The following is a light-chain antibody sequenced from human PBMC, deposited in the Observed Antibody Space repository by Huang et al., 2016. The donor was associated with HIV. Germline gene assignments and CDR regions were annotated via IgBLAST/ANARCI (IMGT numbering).Light chain of an antibody. J-gene: IGKJ1*01. CDR2: CAS. V-gene: IGKV4-1*01. CDR1: QVVLYRSNNKNY. Sequence: DIVMTQSPDSLAVSLGERATINCKSSQVVLYRSNNKNYLAWYQQKPGQPPKLLIYCASTRESGVPDRLTDSGSGTDFSLTISSLQAEDVAVYYCQQYDTSPWTFGQGTKVEIK. CDR3: QQYDTSPWT.